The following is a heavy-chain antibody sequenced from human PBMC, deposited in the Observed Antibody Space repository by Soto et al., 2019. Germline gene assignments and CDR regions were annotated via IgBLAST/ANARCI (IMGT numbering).Heavy chain of an antibody. CDR3: ARGPYYDILTGYPGATDY. D-gene: IGHD3-9*01. V-gene: IGHV3-33*01. Sequence: GGSLRLSCAASGFTFSSYGMHWVRQAPGKGLEWVAVIWYDGSNKYYADSVKGRFTISRDNSKNTLYLQMNSLRAEDTAVYYCARGPYYDILTGYPGATDYWGQGTLVTVSS. J-gene: IGHJ4*02. CDR1: GFTFSSYG. CDR2: IWYDGSNK.